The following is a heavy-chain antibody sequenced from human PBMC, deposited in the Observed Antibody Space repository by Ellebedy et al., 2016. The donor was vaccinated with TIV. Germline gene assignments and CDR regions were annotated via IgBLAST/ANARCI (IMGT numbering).Heavy chain of an antibody. V-gene: IGHV3-66*01. CDR3: ARKHHYGLD. CDR1: GFTVSSNS. D-gene: IGHD3-10*01. J-gene: IGHJ4*02. CDR2: IYSGGGT. Sequence: GESLKISCAASGFTVSSNSMNWVRQAPGKGLEWVSVIYSGGGTSYADSVKGRFTIFRDTSKNTLFLQMNSLKAEDTAVYYCARKHHYGLDWGQGTLVTVSS.